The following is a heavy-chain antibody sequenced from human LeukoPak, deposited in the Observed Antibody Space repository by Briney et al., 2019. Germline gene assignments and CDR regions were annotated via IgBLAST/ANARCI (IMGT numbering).Heavy chain of an antibody. CDR1: GYTFTGYY. J-gene: IGHJ3*02. V-gene: IGHV1-2*06. CDR3: ARDGVSSSWMLDAFDI. CDR2: INPNSGGT. Sequence: GASVKVSCKASGYTFTGYYMHWVRQAPGQGLEWMGRINPNSGGTNYAQKFQGRVTMTRDTSISTAYMELSRLRSDDAAVYYCARDGVSSSWMLDAFDIWGQGAMVTVSS. D-gene: IGHD6-13*01.